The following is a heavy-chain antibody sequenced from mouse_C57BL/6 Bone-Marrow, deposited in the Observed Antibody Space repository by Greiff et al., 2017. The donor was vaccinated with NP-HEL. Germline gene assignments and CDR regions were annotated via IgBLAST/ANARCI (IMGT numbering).Heavy chain of an antibody. D-gene: IGHD2-3*01. CDR1: GFTFSDYG. CDR3: ARPYDGYSWYFDV. V-gene: IGHV5-17*01. Sequence: EVNLVESGGGLVKPGGSLKLSCAASGFTFSDYGMHWVRQAPEKGLEWVAYISSGSSTIYYADTVKGRFTISRDNAKNTLFLQMTSLRSEDTAMYYCARPYDGYSWYFDVWGTGTTVTVSS. CDR2: ISSGSSTI. J-gene: IGHJ1*03.